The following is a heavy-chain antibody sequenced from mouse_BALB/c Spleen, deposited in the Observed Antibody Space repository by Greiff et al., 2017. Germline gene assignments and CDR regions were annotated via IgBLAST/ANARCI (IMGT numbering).Heavy chain of an antibody. V-gene: IGHV1-69*02. CDR2: IYPSDSYT. CDR3: TRDGRSGN. Sequence: QVQLQQPGAELVRPGASVKLSCKASGYTFPSYWINWVKQRPGQGLEWIGNIYPSDSYTNYNQKFKDKATLTVDKSSSTAYMQLSSPTSEDSAVYYCTRDGRSGNWGQGTLVTVSA. CDR1: GYTFPSYW. D-gene: IGHD3-1*01. J-gene: IGHJ3*01.